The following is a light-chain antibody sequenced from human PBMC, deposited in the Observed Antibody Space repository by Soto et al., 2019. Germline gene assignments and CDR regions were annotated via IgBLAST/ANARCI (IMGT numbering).Light chain of an antibody. CDR1: QSVSNNY. CDR2: GAS. CDR3: HQYGSSGT. V-gene: IGKV3-20*01. Sequence: EIVFTPSRATLSLSPGERSTLSCRASQSVSNNYLAWYQQKPVQAPRLLIYGASNRATGIPDRFSGSGSGTDFTLTISRLEPEDFAVYYCHQYGSSGTFGQGSMVDFK. J-gene: IGKJ1*01.